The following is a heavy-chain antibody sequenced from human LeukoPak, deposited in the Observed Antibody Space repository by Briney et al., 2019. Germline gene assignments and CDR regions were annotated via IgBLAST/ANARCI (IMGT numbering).Heavy chain of an antibody. V-gene: IGHV4-30-2*01. CDR1: GGSISSGGYY. CDR3: ARDQRDYYMDV. CDR2: IYHSGST. Sequence: PSQTLSLTCTVSGGSISSGGYYWSWIRQPPGKGLEWIGYIYHSGSTYYNPSLKSRVTISVDRSKNQFSLKLSSVTAADTAVYYCARDQRDYYMDVWGKGTTVTVSS. J-gene: IGHJ6*03.